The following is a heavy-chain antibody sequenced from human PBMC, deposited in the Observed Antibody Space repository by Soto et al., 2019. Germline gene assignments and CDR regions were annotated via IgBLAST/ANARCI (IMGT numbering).Heavy chain of an antibody. J-gene: IGHJ4*02. V-gene: IGHV3-23*01. Sequence: GTLRLTCLASGCTFSNHAMGWVRQAPGTGLEWVSTIGGGGGRAYYADSVKVRFTIYRDNSKNTLYLQMNSLRAEDTDVYYCAKTAEAVDGTVYGNWGQGILVTVYS. D-gene: IGHD6-19*01. CDR1: GCTFSNHA. CDR2: IGGGGGRA. CDR3: AKTAEAVDGTVYGN.